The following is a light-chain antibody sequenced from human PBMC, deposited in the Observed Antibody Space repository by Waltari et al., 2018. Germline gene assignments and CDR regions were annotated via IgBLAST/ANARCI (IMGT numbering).Light chain of an antibody. V-gene: IGLV2-23*02. CDR2: EVS. J-gene: IGLJ2*01. CDR3: CSYAGSNNLV. Sequence: QSALTQPASVSGSPGRSITIYCTGTSSDVGSYDLVSCYQHHPGKAPKLMLYEVSQRHSGVSNRFSASKTGNTASLTISGLQAEDEADYYCCSYAGSNNLVFGGGTKLTVL. CDR1: SSDVGSYDL.